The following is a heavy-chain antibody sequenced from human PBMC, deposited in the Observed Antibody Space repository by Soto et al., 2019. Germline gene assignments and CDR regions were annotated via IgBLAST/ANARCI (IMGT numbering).Heavy chain of an antibody. CDR1: GGTFSSYT. J-gene: IGHJ5*02. Sequence: QVQLVQSGAEVKKPGSSVKVSCKASGGTFSSYTISWVRQAPGQGLEWLGRIIPILGIANHEQKFQGRVTITADKSTSTAYMELGSLRSEDTAVYYWASHGGIPRGSWFDPWGKGTLVTVSS. V-gene: IGHV1-69*02. D-gene: IGHD1-26*01. CDR2: IIPILGIA. CDR3: ASHGGIPRGSWFDP.